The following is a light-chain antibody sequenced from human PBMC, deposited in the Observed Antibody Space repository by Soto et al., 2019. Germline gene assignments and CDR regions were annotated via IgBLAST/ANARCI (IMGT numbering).Light chain of an antibody. J-gene: IGKJ2*01. CDR2: DAS. CDR3: KQYNSYTYT. Sequence: DIQMTQSPSTLSASVGDRVTITCRASQSISSWLAWYQQKPGKAPKLLIYDASSLESGVPSRFSGSGSGTEFTLNISSLQPDDFATYYCKQYNSYTYTFGQGTKLEIK. V-gene: IGKV1-5*01. CDR1: QSISSW.